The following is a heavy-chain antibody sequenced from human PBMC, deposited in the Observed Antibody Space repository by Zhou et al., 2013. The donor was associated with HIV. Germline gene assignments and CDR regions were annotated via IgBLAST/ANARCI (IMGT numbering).Heavy chain of an antibody. CDR1: GGTFSSYA. CDR3: ARNLETTGWHELKN. J-gene: IGHJ4*02. D-gene: IGHD3-10*01. CDR2: IIPIFGTA. V-gene: IGHV1-69*13. Sequence: QVQLVQSGAEVKKPGSSVKVSCKASGGTFSSYAISWVRQAPGQGLEWMGRIIPIFGTASYAQKFQGRVTITADESTSTAYMELSSLRSEDTAVYYCARNLETTGWHELKNWGQGTLVTVSS.